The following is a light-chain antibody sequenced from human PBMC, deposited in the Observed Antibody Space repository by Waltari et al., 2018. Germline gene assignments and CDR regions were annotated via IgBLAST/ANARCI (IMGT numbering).Light chain of an antibody. CDR2: GAS. V-gene: IGKV3-20*01. CDR3: QQYGISPRT. J-gene: IGKJ1*01. Sequence: EVVLTQSPGTLSLSPGERATLPCRASQSVSSSYLAWYRQKPGQPPRLLIYGASTRATGIPDRFSGSESGTDFTLTISRLEPEDFAVYYCQQYGISPRTFGQGTKVEI. CDR1: QSVSSSY.